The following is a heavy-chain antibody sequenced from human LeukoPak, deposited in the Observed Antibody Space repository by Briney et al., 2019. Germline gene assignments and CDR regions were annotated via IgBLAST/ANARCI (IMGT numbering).Heavy chain of an antibody. Sequence: SETLSLTCGVSGYSISRGYYWAWIRQPPGKGLEWIGTIYHIGSTYYTPSLGSRVTISVDTSKNEFSLNLKSVAAADTAVYYCARAGWIITSGIDYWGQGALVTVSS. D-gene: IGHD3-10*01. J-gene: IGHJ4*02. CDR1: GYSISRGYY. V-gene: IGHV4-38-2*01. CDR3: ARAGWIITSGIDY. CDR2: IYHIGST.